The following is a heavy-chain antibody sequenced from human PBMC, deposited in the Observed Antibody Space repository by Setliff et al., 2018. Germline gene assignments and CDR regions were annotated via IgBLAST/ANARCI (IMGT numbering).Heavy chain of an antibody. J-gene: IGHJ6*03. CDR2: TYRDGNT. Sequence: SETLSLTCAVSGYSINSGYYWGWIRQSPGKGLEWIGSTYRDGNTYYNPSPRSRVTISVDTSKNQFSLNLSSVTAADTAVYYCARDGYGDDWNTFVDVYYYYMDVWGKGTTVTV. CDR3: ARDGYGDDWNTFVDVYYYYMDV. CDR1: GYSINSGYY. V-gene: IGHV4-38-2*02. D-gene: IGHD5-18*01.